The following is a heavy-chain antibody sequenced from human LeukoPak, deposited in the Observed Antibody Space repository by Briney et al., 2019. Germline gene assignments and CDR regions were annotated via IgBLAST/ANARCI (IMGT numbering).Heavy chain of an antibody. D-gene: IGHD6-19*01. CDR2: IKKKDDGGAT. Sequence: GGSLRLSCAASGFTFSNAWMTWVRQAPGKWLEWVGHIKKKDDGGATDYAAPVKGRFTISRDDSKDTLYLQLNRLKTEDTAVYYCTTVQQWLAQALGYWGQGTLVTVSS. CDR1: GFTFSNAW. V-gene: IGHV3-15*01. J-gene: IGHJ4*02. CDR3: TTVQQWLAQALGY.